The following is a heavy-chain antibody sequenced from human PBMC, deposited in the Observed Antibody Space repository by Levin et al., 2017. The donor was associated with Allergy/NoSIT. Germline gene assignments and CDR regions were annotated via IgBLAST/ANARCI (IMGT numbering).Heavy chain of an antibody. J-gene: IGHJ4*02. CDR3: ARVGRDGYNWENLDY. CDR2: TRNKANSYTT. CDR1: GFTFSDHY. D-gene: IGHD5-24*01. Sequence: GGSLRLSCAASGFTFSDHYMDWVRQAPGKGLEWVGRTRNKANSYTTEYAASVKGRFTISRDDSKNSLYLQMNSLKTEDTAVYYCARVGRDGYNWENLDYWGQGTLVTVSS. V-gene: IGHV3-72*01.